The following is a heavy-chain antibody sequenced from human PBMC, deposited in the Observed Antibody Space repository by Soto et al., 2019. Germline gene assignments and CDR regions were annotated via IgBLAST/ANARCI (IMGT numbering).Heavy chain of an antibody. Sequence: SPTLSLTCAISGDSVCSNSAAWNWIRQSPSRGLEWLGRTYYRSKWYNDYAVSVKSRITINPDTSKNQFSLQLNSVTPEDTAVYYCARGVLEYSSSLALPPKTAFDIWGQGTMVTVSS. CDR2: TYYRSKWYN. J-gene: IGHJ3*02. CDR1: GDSVCSNSAA. D-gene: IGHD6-6*01. V-gene: IGHV6-1*01. CDR3: ARGVLEYSSSLALPPKTAFDI.